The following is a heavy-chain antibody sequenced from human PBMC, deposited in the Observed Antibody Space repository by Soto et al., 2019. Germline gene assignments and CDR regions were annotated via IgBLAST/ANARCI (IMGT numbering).Heavy chain of an antibody. D-gene: IGHD5-18*01. CDR2: IYYSGST. Sequence: SETLSLTCTVSGGSISSYYCSWIRQPPGKGLEWIGYIYYSGSTNYNPSLKSRVTISVDTSKNQFSLKLSSVTAADTAVYYCARGETGIQLWSQGYGMDVWGQGTTVTVSS. V-gene: IGHV4-59*01. CDR1: GGSISSYY. J-gene: IGHJ6*02. CDR3: ARGETGIQLWSQGYGMDV.